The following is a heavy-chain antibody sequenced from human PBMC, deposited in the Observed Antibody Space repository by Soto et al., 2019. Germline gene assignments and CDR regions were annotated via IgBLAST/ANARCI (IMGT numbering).Heavy chain of an antibody. D-gene: IGHD6-13*01. Sequence: GGSLRLSCAASGFTVGNYWMTWVRQAPGKGLEWVANIKQDGSEQFYVDSVKGRFTISRDNAKNALYLQMNSLRAEDTAVYFCARGFSSSPLFEDYFDFWGQGTLVTVSS. V-gene: IGHV3-7*04. CDR1: GFTVGNYW. CDR2: IKQDGSEQ. CDR3: ARGFSSSPLFEDYFDF. J-gene: IGHJ4*02.